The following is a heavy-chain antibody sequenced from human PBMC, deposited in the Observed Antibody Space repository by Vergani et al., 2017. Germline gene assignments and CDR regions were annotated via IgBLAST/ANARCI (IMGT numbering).Heavy chain of an antibody. D-gene: IGHD3-9*01. V-gene: IGHV1-46*03. Sequence: QVQVVQSGAEVKKSGASVKVSCKTSGYTFSNYYMHWARQAPGQGLEWMGIINPSGGHTNYAQKFQGRVTMTRDTSTSTVYMELSSLRSEDTAIYYCARGDYGILTGYRYWGQGTLVTVS. J-gene: IGHJ4*02. CDR1: GYTFSNYY. CDR2: INPSGGHT. CDR3: ARGDYGILTGYRY.